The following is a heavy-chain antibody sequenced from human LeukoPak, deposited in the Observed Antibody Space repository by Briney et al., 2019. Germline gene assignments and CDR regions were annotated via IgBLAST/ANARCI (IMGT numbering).Heavy chain of an antibody. CDR2: IYCSGST. CDR3: ARWGPDYQLLGHDILTGSAFDI. Sequence: SETLSLTCTVSGGSISSSSYYWGWIRQPPGKGLEWIGSIYCSGSTYYNPSLKSRVTISVDTSKNQFSLKLSSVTAADTAVYYCARWGPDYQLLGHDILTGSAFDIWGQGTMVTVSS. CDR1: GGSISSSSYY. J-gene: IGHJ3*02. D-gene: IGHD3-9*01. V-gene: IGHV4-39*07.